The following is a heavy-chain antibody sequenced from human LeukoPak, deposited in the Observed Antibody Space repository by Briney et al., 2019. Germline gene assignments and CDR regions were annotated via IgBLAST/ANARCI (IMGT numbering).Heavy chain of an antibody. Sequence: GRSLGLSCAASGFTFSSYGMHWVRQAPGKGLEWVSYISSSSRYTDYADSVKGRFTLSRDNAKNSLYLQMSSLRAEDTAVYYCVRGAYCNGGSCYGGYWGQGTLVTVSS. J-gene: IGHJ4*02. CDR2: ISSSSRYT. V-gene: IGHV3-21*05. D-gene: IGHD2-15*01. CDR3: VRGAYCNGGSCYGGY. CDR1: GFTFSSYG.